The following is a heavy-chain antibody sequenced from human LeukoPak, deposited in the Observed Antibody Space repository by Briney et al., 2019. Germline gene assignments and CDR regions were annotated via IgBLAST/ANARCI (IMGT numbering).Heavy chain of an antibody. V-gene: IGHV3-30*02. CDR3: AKEGIAVAGTRVYYYYGMDV. Sequence: GGSLRLSCAASGFTFSNYGMHWVRQAPGKGLEWVAVIWYDGSNKHYADSVKGRFTISRDNSKNTLYLQMNSLRAEDTAVYYCAKEGIAVAGTRVYYYYGMDVWGQGTTVTVSS. D-gene: IGHD6-19*01. CDR1: GFTFSNYG. CDR2: IWYDGSNK. J-gene: IGHJ6*02.